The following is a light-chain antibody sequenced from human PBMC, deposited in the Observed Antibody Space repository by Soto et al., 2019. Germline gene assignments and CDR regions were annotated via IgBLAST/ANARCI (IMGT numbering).Light chain of an antibody. J-gene: IGLJ1*01. V-gene: IGLV2-14*01. CDR3: SSYTSSSTGV. CDR1: SSDVGGYNY. CDR2: DVS. Sequence: QSALTQPASVSGSPGQSITISCTGTSSDVGGYNYVSWYQQYPGKAPKLMIYDVSNRPSGVSNRFSGSKSGNTASLTISGLQAEDEADYYCSSYTSSSTGVFGTGTKVTVL.